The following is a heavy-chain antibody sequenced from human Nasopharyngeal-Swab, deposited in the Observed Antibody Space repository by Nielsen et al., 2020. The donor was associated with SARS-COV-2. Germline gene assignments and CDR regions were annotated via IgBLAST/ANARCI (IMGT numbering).Heavy chain of an antibody. D-gene: IGHD6-13*01. J-gene: IGHJ4*02. CDR1: GFTFSSYA. Sequence: GECLKISCAASGFTFSSYAMHWVRQAPGKGLEWVAVISYDGSNKYYADSVKGRFTISRDNSKNTLYLQMNSLRAEDTAVYYCARAQGLGRRIAAALVYWGQGTLVTVSS. CDR3: ARAQGLGRRIAAALVY. V-gene: IGHV3-30*04. CDR2: ISYDGSNK.